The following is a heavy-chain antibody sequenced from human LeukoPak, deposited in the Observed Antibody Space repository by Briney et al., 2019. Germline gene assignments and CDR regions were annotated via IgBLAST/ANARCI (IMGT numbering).Heavy chain of an antibody. CDR1: GFTFSSYA. V-gene: IGHV3-23*01. CDR2: ISGSGGST. J-gene: IGHJ4*02. D-gene: IGHD3-3*01. CDR3: AKAPYNYDFWSGFPDY. Sequence: GGSLRLSCAASGFTFSSYAMSWVRQAPGKGLEWVSAISGSGGSTYYADSVKGRFTISRDNSKNTLYLQMNSLRAEDTAVYYCAKAPYNYDFWSGFPDYWGQGTLVTVSS.